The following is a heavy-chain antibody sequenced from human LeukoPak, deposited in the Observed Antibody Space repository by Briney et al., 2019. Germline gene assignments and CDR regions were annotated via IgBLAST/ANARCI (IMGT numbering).Heavy chain of an antibody. Sequence: GGSLRLSCAASGXTFSSYAMSWVRQAPGKGLEWVSAISGSGGSTYYADSVKGRFTIFRDNSKNTLYLQMNSLRAEDTAMYYCAKDLSAARQFHYYYGLDVWGQGTTVTVSS. CDR1: GXTFSSYA. CDR3: AKDLSAARQFHYYYGLDV. J-gene: IGHJ6*02. D-gene: IGHD2-2*01. V-gene: IGHV3-23*01. CDR2: ISGSGGST.